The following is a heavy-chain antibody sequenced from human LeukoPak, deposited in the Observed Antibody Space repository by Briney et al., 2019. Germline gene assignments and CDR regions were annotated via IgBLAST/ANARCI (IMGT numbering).Heavy chain of an antibody. Sequence: GGSLGLSCVASGFTFSDFDMNWVRQAPGKGLEWVSSISTSGSNTYYADSVRGRFTISRHNAKNSIYLQLSSLRAEDSAVYYCARGVDYYENSGTIDYWGQGTLVTVSS. CDR2: ISTSGSNT. V-gene: IGHV3-21*01. D-gene: IGHD3-22*01. CDR3: ARGVDYYENSGTIDY. CDR1: GFTFSDFD. J-gene: IGHJ4*02.